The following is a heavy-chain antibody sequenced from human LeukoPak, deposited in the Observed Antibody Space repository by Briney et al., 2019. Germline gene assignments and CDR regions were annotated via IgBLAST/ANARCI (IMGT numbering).Heavy chain of an antibody. CDR2: IYYSGTT. CDR1: GGSISGYY. V-gene: IGHV4-59*01. CDR3: ARGGPSSKWFDS. D-gene: IGHD2-15*01. J-gene: IGHJ5*01. Sequence: SETLSLTCTVSGGSISGYYWSWIRQPPGEGLEWIGYIYYSGTTNYSPSLKSRVTILVDTSKNQFSLKLTSVTAADTAVYFCARGGPSSKWFDSWGQGTLVTVSS.